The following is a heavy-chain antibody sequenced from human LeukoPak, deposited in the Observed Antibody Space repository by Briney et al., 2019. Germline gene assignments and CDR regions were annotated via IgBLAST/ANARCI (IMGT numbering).Heavy chain of an antibody. CDR2: IKDDGSTA. CDR1: GGNVSNYW. J-gene: IGHJ4*02. V-gene: IGHV3-7*03. CDR3: ARFTRRYSGDY. D-gene: IGHD1-26*01. Sequence: GGSLRLSCAASGGNVSNYWMSWLRQAPGKGLEWVANIKDDGSTAYHAASVKARFTITRHNAYNSLYLQMNSLRVQDTAIYFCARFTRRYSGDYWGQGTLVSVSS.